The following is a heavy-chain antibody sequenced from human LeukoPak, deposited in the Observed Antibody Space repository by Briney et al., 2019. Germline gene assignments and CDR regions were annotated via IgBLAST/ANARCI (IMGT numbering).Heavy chain of an antibody. J-gene: IGHJ4*02. Sequence: GALRLSCTASGFTFCDYAMTWVRQAPGKGLEWVGFIRSNLYGGTPEYAASVKGRFTISRDDSNSIAYLEMDSLKTDDTAVYYCTRDQTPYYWGQGTLVTVSS. CDR3: TRDQTPYY. CDR2: IRSNLYGGTP. CDR1: GFTFCDYA. V-gene: IGHV3-49*04.